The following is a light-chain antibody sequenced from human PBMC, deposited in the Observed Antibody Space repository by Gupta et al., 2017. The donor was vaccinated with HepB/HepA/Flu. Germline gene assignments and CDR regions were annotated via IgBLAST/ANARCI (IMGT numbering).Light chain of an antibody. J-gene: IGKJ3*01. V-gene: IGKV3-15*01. Sequence: DIVMTQSPATLSVSPGERATLSCRASQSVSRNLAWYQQKPGQAPRLLINGASTRATGIPARFSGSGSGTEFTLTISSLQSEDFAIYYCQQYNNWPPAGITFGPGTKVDIK. CDR2: GAS. CDR1: QSVSRN. CDR3: QQYNNWPPAGIT.